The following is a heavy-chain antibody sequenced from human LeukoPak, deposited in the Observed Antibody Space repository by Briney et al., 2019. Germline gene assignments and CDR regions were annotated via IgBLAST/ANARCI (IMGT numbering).Heavy chain of an antibody. CDR3: ARDGVCSSTGCYRYYYGMDV. V-gene: IGHV1-3*01. CDR2: INAGNGNT. D-gene: IGHD2-2*01. J-gene: IGHJ6*04. CDR1: GYTFTSYA. Sequence: ASVKVSCKASGYTFTSYAMHWVRQAPGQRLEWMGWINAGNGNTKYSQKFQGRVTITRDTSASTAYMELSSLRSEDTAVYCCARDGVCSSTGCYRYYYGMDVWGKGTTVTVSS.